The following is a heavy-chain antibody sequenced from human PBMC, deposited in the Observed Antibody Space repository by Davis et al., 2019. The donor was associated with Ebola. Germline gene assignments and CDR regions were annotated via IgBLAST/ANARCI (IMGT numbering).Heavy chain of an antibody. CDR3: ARPITGTTGAFDI. J-gene: IGHJ3*02. Sequence: PGGSLRLSCKRSGYSFTSYWIGWVRQMPGKGLEWMGIIYPGDSDTRYSPSFQGQVTISADKSISTAYLQWSSLKASDTAMYYCARPITGTTGAFDIWGQGTMVTVSS. V-gene: IGHV5-51*01. D-gene: IGHD1-7*01. CDR1: GYSFTSYW. CDR2: IYPGDSDT.